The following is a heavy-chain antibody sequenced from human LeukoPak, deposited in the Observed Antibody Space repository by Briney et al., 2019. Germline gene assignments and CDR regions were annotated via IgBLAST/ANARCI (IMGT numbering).Heavy chain of an antibody. Sequence: GGSLRLSCAASGFTFRTSAMNWVRQAPGKGIEWLCGISGSGNGTYYADSVKGRFTISRDNSQNMVYLLMNSLTVEDAATYYCAKRTMSAFDSWGQGTLLIVSS. V-gene: IGHV3-23*01. CDR2: ISGSGNGT. J-gene: IGHJ4*02. CDR3: AKRTMSAFDS. CDR1: GFTFRTSA. D-gene: IGHD5-24*01.